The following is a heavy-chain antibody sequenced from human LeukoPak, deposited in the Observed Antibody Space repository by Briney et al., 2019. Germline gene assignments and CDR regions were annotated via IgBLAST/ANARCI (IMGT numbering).Heavy chain of an antibody. Sequence: PSETLSLTCTVSGGSISSYYWSWIRQPPGKGLEWIGYIYYSGSTNYNPSLKSRVTISVDTSKNQFSLKLSSVTAADTAVYHCARGFYDSSGYDYWGQGTLVTVSS. CDR1: GGSISSYY. CDR3: ARGFYDSSGYDY. J-gene: IGHJ4*02. V-gene: IGHV4-59*01. CDR2: IYYSGST. D-gene: IGHD3-22*01.